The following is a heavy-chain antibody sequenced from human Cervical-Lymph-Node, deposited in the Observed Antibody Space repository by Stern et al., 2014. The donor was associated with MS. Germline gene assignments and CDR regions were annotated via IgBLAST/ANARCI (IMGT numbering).Heavy chain of an antibody. CDR3: ATDHPTVGIYDALAM. CDR2: FDPDEGET. CDR1: GYILTKLA. V-gene: IGHV1-24*01. Sequence: VQLVQSGAEVKKPGASVKVSCKVSGYILTKLAMHWVRQAPGKGLEWMGGFDPDEGETINAQKVTGRVTQTEEPSTATAYKELRSLRSEDTAVYFCATDHPTVGIYDALAMWGQGTRVTVSS. D-gene: IGHD6-13*01. J-gene: IGHJ3*02.